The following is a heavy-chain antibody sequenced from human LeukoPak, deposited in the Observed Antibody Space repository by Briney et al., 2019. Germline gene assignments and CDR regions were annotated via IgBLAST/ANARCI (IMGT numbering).Heavy chain of an antibody. Sequence: GGSLRLSCAASGLTFGNYGMMWVRQAPGKGLVWVSYINHDGRSATYADSVKGRFTISRDNAKNTLYLQMNSLKAEDSAIYYCARNYNGMTNWGQGTLVIVSS. CDR1: GLTFGNYG. J-gene: IGHJ4*02. D-gene: IGHD1-26*01. CDR3: ARNYNGMTN. V-gene: IGHV3-74*01. CDR2: INHDGRSA.